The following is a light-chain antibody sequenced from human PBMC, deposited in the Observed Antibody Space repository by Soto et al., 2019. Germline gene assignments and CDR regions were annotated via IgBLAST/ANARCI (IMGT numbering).Light chain of an antibody. J-gene: IGKJ5*01. CDR1: HSFKSSY. V-gene: IGKV3-20*01. CDR2: GTS. CDR3: QQYGSSIT. Sequence: EIVLTQSPGTLSLSPGERATLRCRSSHSFKSSYLAWYPPKPAQAPRLHIYGTSSRATGIPDRFSGSGSGTDFTLTISRLEPEDFAVYYCQQYGSSITFGQGTRLEI.